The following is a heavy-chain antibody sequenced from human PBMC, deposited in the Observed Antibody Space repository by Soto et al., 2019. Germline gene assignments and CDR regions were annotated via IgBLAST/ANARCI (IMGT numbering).Heavy chain of an antibody. CDR1: GGSISSYY. CDR3: ARDSSSSWYGPTGYYGMDV. Sequence: SETLSLTCTVSGGSISSYYWSWIRQPPGKGLEWIGYIYYSGSTNYNPSLNSRVTISVDTSKNQFSLKLSSVTAADTAVYYCARDSSSSWYGPTGYYGMDVWGQGTTVSVSS. V-gene: IGHV4-59*01. D-gene: IGHD6-13*01. CDR2: IYYSGST. J-gene: IGHJ6*02.